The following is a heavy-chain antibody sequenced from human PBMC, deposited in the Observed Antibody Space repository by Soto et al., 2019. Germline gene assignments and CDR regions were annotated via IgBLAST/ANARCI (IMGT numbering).Heavy chain of an antibody. CDR2: INHSGST. V-gene: IGHV4-34*01. Sequence: SETLSLTCAVYGGSFSGYYWSWIRQPPGKGLEWIGEINHSGSTNYNPSLKSRVTISVDTSKNQFSLKLSSVTAADTAVYYCARGPEQWLPYFDYWGQGTLVTV. D-gene: IGHD6-19*01. CDR1: GGSFSGYY. CDR3: ARGPEQWLPYFDY. J-gene: IGHJ4*02.